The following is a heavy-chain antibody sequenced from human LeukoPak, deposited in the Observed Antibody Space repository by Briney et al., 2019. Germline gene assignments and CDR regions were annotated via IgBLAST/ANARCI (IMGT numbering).Heavy chain of an antibody. CDR3: ASYNDYYDSSGYYYDWFDP. V-gene: IGHV4-31*03. CDR1: GGSISSGGYY. Sequence: SETLSLTCTVSGGSISSGGYYWSWIRQHPGKGLEWIGYIYYSGSTYYNPSLKSRVTISVDTSKNQFSLKLSSVTAADTAVYYCASYNDYYDSSGYYYDWFDPWGQGTLVTVSS. J-gene: IGHJ5*02. CDR2: IYYSGST. D-gene: IGHD3-22*01.